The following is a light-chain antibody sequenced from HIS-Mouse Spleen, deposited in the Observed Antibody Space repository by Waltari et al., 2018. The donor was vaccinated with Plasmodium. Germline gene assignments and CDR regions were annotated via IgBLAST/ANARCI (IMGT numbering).Light chain of an antibody. V-gene: IGKV3-15*01. CDR1: QSVSSN. CDR3: QQYNNWSFT. Sequence: EIVMPQSPATLSVSPGERATLSCRASQSVSSNLAWYQPKPGQAPRLLIYGASTRATGIPARFSGSGSGTEFTLTISSLQSEDFAVYYCQQYNNWSFTFGPGTKVDIK. CDR2: GAS. J-gene: IGKJ3*01.